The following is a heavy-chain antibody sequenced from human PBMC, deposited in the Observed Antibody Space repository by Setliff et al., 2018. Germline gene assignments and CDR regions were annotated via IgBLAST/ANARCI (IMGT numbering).Heavy chain of an antibody. CDR2: IIPIFGTA. D-gene: IGHD3-3*01. CDR1: GGTFINYA. Sequence: SVKVSCKAPGGTFINYAISWVRQAPGQGLEWMGGIIPIFGTANYAQKFQGRVTITADESTSTAYMELSSLRSEDTAVYYCASSRDYNFWSGYYSPLDCWGQGTLVTVSS. V-gene: IGHV1-69*13. CDR3: ASSRDYNFWSGYYSPLDC. J-gene: IGHJ4*02.